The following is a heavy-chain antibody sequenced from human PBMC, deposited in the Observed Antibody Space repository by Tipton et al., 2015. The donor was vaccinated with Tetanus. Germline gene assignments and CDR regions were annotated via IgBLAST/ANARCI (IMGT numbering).Heavy chain of an antibody. J-gene: IGHJ4*02. Sequence: LSLTCTVSGGSISSYYWSWIRQPPGKGLEWIGYIYYSGSTNYNPSLKSRVTISVDTSKNQFSLKLSSVTAADTAVYYCARTTVVTLFDYWGQGTLVTVSS. CDR1: GGSISSYY. CDR3: ARTTVVTLFDY. D-gene: IGHD4-23*01. V-gene: IGHV4-59*01. CDR2: IYYSGST.